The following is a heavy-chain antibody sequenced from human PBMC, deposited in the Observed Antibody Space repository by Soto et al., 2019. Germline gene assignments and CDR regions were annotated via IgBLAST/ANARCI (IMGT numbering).Heavy chain of an antibody. CDR3: AEDREFHRPGGP. V-gene: IGHV3-23*01. CDR1: GFTFSSYA. CDR2: ISGSGGST. J-gene: IGHJ5*02. D-gene: IGHD3-10*01. Sequence: EVQLLESGGGLVQPGGSLRLSCAASGFTFSSYAMSWVRQAPGKGLEWVSAISGSGGSTYYADSVKGRFTISRDNSTNTLYRQMRSLSAEDGAVYYCAEDREFHRPGGPWGQGTLVTVSS.